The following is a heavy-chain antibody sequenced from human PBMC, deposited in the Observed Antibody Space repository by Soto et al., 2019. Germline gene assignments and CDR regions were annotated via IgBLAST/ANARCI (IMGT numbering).Heavy chain of an antibody. Sequence: GGSLRLSCAASGFTFSSYGMHWVRQAPGKGLEWVAVRSYDGSNKYYADSVKGRFTISRDNSKNTLYLQMNSLRAEDTAVYYCAKGKLVVAATLFDYWGQGTLVTVSS. CDR1: GFTFSSYG. V-gene: IGHV3-30*18. D-gene: IGHD2-15*01. CDR2: RSYDGSNK. CDR3: AKGKLVVAATLFDY. J-gene: IGHJ4*02.